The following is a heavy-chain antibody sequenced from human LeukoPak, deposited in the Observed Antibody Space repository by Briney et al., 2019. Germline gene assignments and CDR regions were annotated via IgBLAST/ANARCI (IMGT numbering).Heavy chain of an antibody. CDR2: IYYSGST. D-gene: IGHD3-10*01. CDR3: ARGTAMVRGVVGYYYGMDV. Sequence: SETLSLTCTVSGGSISSYYWSWIRQPPGKGLEWIGYIYYSGSTNYNPSLKSRVTISVDTSKNQFSLKLSSVTAADTAVYYCARGTAMVRGVVGYYYGMDVWGKGTTVIVSS. V-gene: IGHV4-59*01. J-gene: IGHJ6*04. CDR1: GGSISSYY.